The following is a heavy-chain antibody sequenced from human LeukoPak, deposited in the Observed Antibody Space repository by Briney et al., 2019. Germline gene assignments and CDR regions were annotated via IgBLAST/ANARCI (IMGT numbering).Heavy chain of an antibody. D-gene: IGHD4-23*01. J-gene: IGHJ4*02. CDR1: GFTFSSYA. CDR2: ISGSGGTI. V-gene: IGHV3-23*01. CDR3: ASGNSQFDY. Sequence: GGSLRLSCAASGFTFSSYAMSWVSQAPGKGLQWVSSISGSGGTIYYADSVKGRFTISRDNSKNTLYLQMNSLRAEDTAVYYCASGNSQFDYWGQGTLVTVSS.